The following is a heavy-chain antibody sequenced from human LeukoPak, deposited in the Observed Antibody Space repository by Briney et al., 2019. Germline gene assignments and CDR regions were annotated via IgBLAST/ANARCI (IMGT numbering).Heavy chain of an antibody. D-gene: IGHD3-22*01. CDR1: GGSISSSSYY. V-gene: IGHV4-39*01. CDR3: ATSPMIVVAEDY. Sequence: SETLSLTCTVSGGSISSSSYYWGWIRQPPGKGLEWIGSIYYSGSIYYNPSLKSRVTISVDTSKNQFSLKLSSVTAADTAVYYCATSPMIVVAEDYWGQGTLVTVSS. CDR2: IYYSGSI. J-gene: IGHJ4*02.